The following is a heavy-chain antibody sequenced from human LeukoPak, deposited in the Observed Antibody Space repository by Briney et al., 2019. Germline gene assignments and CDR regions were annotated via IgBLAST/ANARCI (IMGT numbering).Heavy chain of an antibody. CDR3: AKGLNDYYDSSGYYYDDAFDI. CDR1: GFTFTSYA. Sequence: GGSLRLSCAASGFTFTSYAMSWVRQAPGKGLERVSAVTGYSDYTYYADSVKGRFTISRDNSKNTLDLQMNSLRADDTAVYYCAKGLNDYYDSSGYYYDDAFDIWGQGTMVTVSS. J-gene: IGHJ3*02. D-gene: IGHD3-22*01. CDR2: VTGYSDYT. V-gene: IGHV3-23*01.